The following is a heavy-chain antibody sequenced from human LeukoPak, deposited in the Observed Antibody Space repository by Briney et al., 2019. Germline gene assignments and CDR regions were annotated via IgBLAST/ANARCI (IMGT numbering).Heavy chain of an antibody. CDR3: ARAPRGYYDSSGYLLGGFDY. V-gene: IGHV4-59*01. CDR1: GGSISSYY. D-gene: IGHD3-22*01. CDR2: IYYSGST. J-gene: IGHJ4*02. Sequence: SETLSLTCTVSGGSISSYYWSWIRQPPGKGLEWIGYIYYSGSTNYNPSLKSRVTISVDTSKNQFSLKLSSVTAADTAVYYCARAPRGYYDSSGYLLGGFDYWGQGTLVIVSS.